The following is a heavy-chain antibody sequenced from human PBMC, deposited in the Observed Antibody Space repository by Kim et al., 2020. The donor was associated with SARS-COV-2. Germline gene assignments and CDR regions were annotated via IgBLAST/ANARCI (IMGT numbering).Heavy chain of an antibody. Sequence: GGSLRLSCAASGFTFSSYWMHWVRQAPGKGLVWVSRISNDGSSTNYADSVKGRFTISRDNAKNTLYLQMNSLRAEDTAVYYCARAVAGLSRAFDIWGQGT. V-gene: IGHV3-74*01. CDR2: ISNDGSST. J-gene: IGHJ3*02. CDR1: GFTFSSYW. D-gene: IGHD6-19*01. CDR3: ARAVAGLSRAFDI.